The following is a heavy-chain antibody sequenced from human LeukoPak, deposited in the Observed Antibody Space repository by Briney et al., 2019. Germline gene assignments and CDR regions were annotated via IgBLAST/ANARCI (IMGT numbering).Heavy chain of an antibody. J-gene: IGHJ6*02. CDR3: ARDRLRRGIYYGMDV. V-gene: IGHV1-46*01. CDR1: GYTFTSYY. CDR2: INPSGGST. Sequence: ASVKVSCKASGYTFTSYYMHWVRQAPGQGLEWMGIINPSGGSTSYAQKFQGRVTMTRDTSTSTVYMELSSLRSDDTAVYYCARDRLRRGIYYGMDVWGQGTTVTVSS.